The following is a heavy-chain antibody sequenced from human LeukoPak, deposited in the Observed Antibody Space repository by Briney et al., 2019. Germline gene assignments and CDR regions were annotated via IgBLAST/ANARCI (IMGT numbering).Heavy chain of an antibody. CDR1: GITSSSDE. V-gene: IGHV3-48*03. Sequence: GGSPTLSCPDSGITSSSDEMNRLRQAPGNEIEWFSYISDSVKTIYYADSVKGRFTISRDNAKDSLYLQMSYLRAEDTAIYYCGRGSGKGFSPKESCFDFWGQGTLVTVSS. CDR2: ISDSVKTI. D-gene: IGHD2-15*01. CDR3: GRGSGKGFSPKESCFDF. J-gene: IGHJ4*02.